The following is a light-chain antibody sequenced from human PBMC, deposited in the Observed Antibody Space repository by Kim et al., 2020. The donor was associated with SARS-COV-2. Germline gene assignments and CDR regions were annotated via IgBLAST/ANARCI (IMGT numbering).Light chain of an antibody. J-gene: IGLJ1*01. CDR1: KLGDKY. V-gene: IGLV3-1*01. CDR2: EDT. CDR3: QAWDSSTGV. Sequence: SVAPGQTASITCSGDKLGDKYACWYQQKPCQSPVLVIYEDTKRPSGIPERFSGSNSGNTATLTIRGTQAMDEADYYCQAWDSSTGVFGTGTKVTVL.